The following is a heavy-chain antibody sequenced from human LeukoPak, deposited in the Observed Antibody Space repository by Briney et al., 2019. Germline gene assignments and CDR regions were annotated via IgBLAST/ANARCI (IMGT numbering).Heavy chain of an antibody. J-gene: IGHJ4*02. CDR2: ISGSGDST. CDR1: GFTFSSYA. V-gene: IGHV3-23*01. D-gene: IGHD3-10*01. CDR3: ARVHRGAADY. Sequence: GGSLRLSCAASGFTFSSYAMSWVRQAPGKGLEWVSAISGSGDSTYYGDSVKGRFTISRDNSKNTLYLQMNSLRAEDTAVYYCARVHRGAADYWGQGTLVTVSS.